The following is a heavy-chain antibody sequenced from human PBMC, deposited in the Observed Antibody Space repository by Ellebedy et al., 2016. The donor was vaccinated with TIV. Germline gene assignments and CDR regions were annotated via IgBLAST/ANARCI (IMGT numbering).Heavy chain of an antibody. CDR2: INPSGST. Sequence: MPGGSLRLSCGVYGGPFSGYYWSWIRQPPGKGLEWLGEINPSGSTNYNPSVKSRITMSVDTHREQFSLKLSSVTAADTAIYFCAGAYLGDPHWFDPWGQGIPVIVSS. V-gene: IGHV4-34*10. CDR3: AGAYLGDPHWFDP. CDR1: GGPFSGYY. J-gene: IGHJ5*02. D-gene: IGHD3-16*01.